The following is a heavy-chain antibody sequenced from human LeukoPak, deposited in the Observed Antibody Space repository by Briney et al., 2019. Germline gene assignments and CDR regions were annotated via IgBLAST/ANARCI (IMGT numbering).Heavy chain of an antibody. V-gene: IGHV3-11*04. D-gene: IGHD5-18*01. CDR3: ARGFRRGYSYGYNFDY. J-gene: IGHJ4*02. CDR2: ISSSGSTI. CDR1: GFTFSDYY. Sequence: GGSLRLSCAASGFTFSDYYMSWIRQAPGKALEWVSYISSSGSTIYYADSVKGRFTISRDNAKNSLYLQMNSLRAEDTAVYYCARGFRRGYSYGYNFDYWGQGTLVTVSS.